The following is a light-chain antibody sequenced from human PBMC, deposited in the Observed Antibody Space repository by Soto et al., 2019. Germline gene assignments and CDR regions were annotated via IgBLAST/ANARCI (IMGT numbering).Light chain of an antibody. CDR2: EVS. V-gene: IGLV2-8*01. CDR1: SSDVGEENY. Sequence: QSVLTQPPSASGSPGQSVTITCSGTSSDVGEENYVSWYQQHPGKVPKLILYEVSKRPSGVPDRFSGSRSGNTASLTVSGLQADDEADYYWASWDDRLGAVIFGGGTKLTVL. J-gene: IGLJ2*01. CDR3: ASWDDRLGAVI.